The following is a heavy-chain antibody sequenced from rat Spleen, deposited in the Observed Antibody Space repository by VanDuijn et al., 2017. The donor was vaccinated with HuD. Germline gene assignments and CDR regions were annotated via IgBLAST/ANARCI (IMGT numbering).Heavy chain of an antibody. CDR1: GFTFSHFY. J-gene: IGHJ3*01. CDR2: ISNTGGSI. D-gene: IGHD4-3*01. V-gene: IGHV5-25*01. Sequence: EVQLVESGGGVVQPGRSMRLSCAASGFTFSHFYMAWVRQAPKKGLEWVASISNTGGSIYYPDSVKGRFTISRHNTQNTLYLQMNSLRSEDTATYYCATSGNGFAYWGQGTLVTVSS. CDR3: ATSGNGFAY.